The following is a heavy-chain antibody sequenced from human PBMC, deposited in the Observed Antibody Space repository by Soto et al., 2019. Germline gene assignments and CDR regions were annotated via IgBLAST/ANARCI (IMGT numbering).Heavy chain of an antibody. CDR3: ARGHAFDI. CDR1: GYTFTSYA. Sequence: ASVEGLCKASGYTFTSYAMHWVRQAPGQRLEWMGWINAGNGNTKYPQKFQGRVTITRDTSASTAYMELSSLRSEDTAVYYCARGHAFDIWGQGTMVTVS. V-gene: IGHV1-3*01. J-gene: IGHJ3*02. CDR2: INAGNGNT.